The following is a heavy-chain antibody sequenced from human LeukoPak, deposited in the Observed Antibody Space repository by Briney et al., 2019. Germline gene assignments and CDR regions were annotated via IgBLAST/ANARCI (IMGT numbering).Heavy chain of an antibody. D-gene: IGHD2-2*01. CDR3: ARAATGYCSSTSCYHPEFDY. CDR2: ISAYNGNT. J-gene: IGHJ4*02. V-gene: IGHV1-18*01. CDR1: GYTFTSYG. Sequence: GASVKVSCKASGYTFTSYGISWVRQAPGQGLEWMGWISAYNGNTNYAQKFQGRVTMTRDTSISTAYMELSRLRSDDTAVYYCARAATGYCSSTSCYHPEFDYWGQGTLVTVSS.